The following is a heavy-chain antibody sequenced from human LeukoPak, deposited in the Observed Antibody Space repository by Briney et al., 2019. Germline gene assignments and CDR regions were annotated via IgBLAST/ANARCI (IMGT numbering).Heavy chain of an antibody. CDR1: GGTFSSYA. V-gene: IGHV1-69*05. D-gene: IGHD2-15*01. CDR2: IIPIFGTA. J-gene: IGHJ3*02. CDR3: ARAMRRGGYCSGGSCYDGDAFDI. Sequence: SVKVSCKASGGTFSSYAISWVRQAPGQGLEWVGRIIPIFGTAKYAQKFQGRVTLTTDESTSTAYMELSSLRSEDTAVYYCARAMRRGGYCSGGSCYDGDAFDIWGQGTMVTVSS.